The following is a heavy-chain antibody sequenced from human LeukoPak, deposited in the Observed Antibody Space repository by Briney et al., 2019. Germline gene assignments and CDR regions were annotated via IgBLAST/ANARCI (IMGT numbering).Heavy chain of an antibody. V-gene: IGHV4-34*01. CDR3: ARSKQLAVSDY. D-gene: IGHD6-13*01. Sequence: SETLSLTCAVYGVSFSGYYWSWIRQPPGKGLEWIGEINHSGSTNYNPSLKSRVTISVDTSKNQFSLKLSSVTAADTAVYYCARSKQLAVSDYWGQGTLVTVSS. CDR2: INHSGST. CDR1: GVSFSGYY. J-gene: IGHJ4*02.